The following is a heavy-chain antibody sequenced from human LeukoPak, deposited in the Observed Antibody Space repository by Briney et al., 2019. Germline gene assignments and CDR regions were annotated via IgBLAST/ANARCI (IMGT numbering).Heavy chain of an antibody. D-gene: IGHD1-26*01. CDR3: ARVISGSYSYYFDY. J-gene: IGHJ4*02. CDR1: GYTFSSYA. Sequence: ASVKVSCKASGYTFSSYAISWVRQAPGQGLEWMGWISAYNGNTNYAQKLQGRVTMTTDTSTSTAYMELRSLRSDDTAVYYCARVISGSYSYYFDYWGQGTLVTVSS. CDR2: ISAYNGNT. V-gene: IGHV1-18*01.